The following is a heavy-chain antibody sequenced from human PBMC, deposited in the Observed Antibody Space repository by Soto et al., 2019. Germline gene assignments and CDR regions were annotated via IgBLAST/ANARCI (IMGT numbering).Heavy chain of an antibody. J-gene: IGHJ6*02. D-gene: IGHD3-9*01. CDR1: GFTLSSYD. Sequence: EVQLVESGGGLVQPGGSLRLSCAASGFTLSSYDIHWVRQATGEGLAWVSGIGSGGDTHYADSVKGRFIISREDGKNSLYLQKNNLRGGDTAVYYCTRKTPPTGMEVWGQGATVTVSS. CDR2: IGSGGDT. CDR3: TRKTPPTGMEV. V-gene: IGHV3-13*01.